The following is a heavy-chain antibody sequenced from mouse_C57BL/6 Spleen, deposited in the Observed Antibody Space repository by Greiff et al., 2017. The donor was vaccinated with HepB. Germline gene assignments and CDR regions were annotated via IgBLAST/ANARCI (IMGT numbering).Heavy chain of an antibody. CDR1: GYSFTGYF. Sequence: VHVKQSGPELVKPGDSVKISCKASGYSFTGYFMNWVMQSHGKSLEWIGRINPYNGDTFYNQKFKGKATLTVDKSSSTAHMELRSLTSEDSAVYYCARGDWEEEDYWGQGTTLTVSS. J-gene: IGHJ2*01. D-gene: IGHD4-1*01. V-gene: IGHV1-20*01. CDR2: INPYNGDT. CDR3: ARGDWEEEDY.